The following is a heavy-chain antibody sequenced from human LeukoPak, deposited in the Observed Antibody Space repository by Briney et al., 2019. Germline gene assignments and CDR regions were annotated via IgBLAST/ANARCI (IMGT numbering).Heavy chain of an antibody. V-gene: IGHV4-4*02. CDR1: AGSISSSDW. D-gene: IGHD2-2*01. CDR2: IYQTESP. Sequence: PSGTLSLTCAVSAGSISSSDWWSWVRQPPGKGLEWIGYIYQTESPKYNASLQSRVTISLDRSKNQFSLKLTSVTAADTAVYYCARDPHCSSSRCPFDYRGQGALVTVSS. J-gene: IGHJ4*02. CDR3: ARDPHCSSSRCPFDY.